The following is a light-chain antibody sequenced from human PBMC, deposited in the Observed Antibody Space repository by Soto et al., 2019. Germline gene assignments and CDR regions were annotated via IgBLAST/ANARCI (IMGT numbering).Light chain of an antibody. CDR3: QQSYITPPLT. CDR2: AAS. J-gene: IGKJ4*01. Sequence: DIQLTQSPSSLPASVGDRATITRRASQSISTYLNWYQQKPGKAPKLLIYAASSLQSGVPSRFSASGSGTDFTLTISRLQPEDFATCYCQQSYITPPLTFGGGTKVDIK. V-gene: IGKV1-39*01. CDR1: QSISTY.